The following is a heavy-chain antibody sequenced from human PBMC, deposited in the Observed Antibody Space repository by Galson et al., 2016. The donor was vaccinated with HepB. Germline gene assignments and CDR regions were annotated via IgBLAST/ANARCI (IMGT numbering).Heavy chain of an antibody. Sequence: PALVKPTQTLTLTCTFSGFSLSTTGVTVGWIRQPPGQALEWLALIYWDDDKRYSPSLRSGLTVTKGTSENEVLLKIINMDPVDTATYYCAHSSAPGVAFDNWGQGTLVTVSS. J-gene: IGHJ4*02. CDR3: AHSSAPGVAFDN. V-gene: IGHV2-5*02. CDR2: IYWDDDK. CDR1: GFSLSTTGVT.